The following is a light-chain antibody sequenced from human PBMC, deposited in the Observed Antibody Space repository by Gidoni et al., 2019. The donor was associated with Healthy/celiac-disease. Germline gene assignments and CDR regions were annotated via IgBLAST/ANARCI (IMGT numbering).Light chain of an antibody. V-gene: IGKV3-11*01. J-gene: IGKJ2*01. CDR1: QSVSSY. Sequence: ETVLTPSPATLSLSPGETATLSCRASQSVSSYLAWYQQKPGQAPRLLIYDASNRATGIPPRFSGSGSGTDVTLTISSLEPEDFAVYYCQQRSNWPPGYTFGQGTKLDIK. CDR3: QQRSNWPPGYT. CDR2: DAS.